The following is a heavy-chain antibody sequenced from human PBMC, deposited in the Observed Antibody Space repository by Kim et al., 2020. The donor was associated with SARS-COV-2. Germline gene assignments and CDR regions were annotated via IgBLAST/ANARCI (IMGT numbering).Heavy chain of an antibody. Sequence: SVKVSCKASGGTFSSYAISWVRQAPGQGLEWMGGIIPIFGTANYAQKFQGRVTITADESTSTAYMELSSLRSEDTAVYYCASHLAYYYGSGTVWGQGTLVTVSS. CDR3: ASHLAYYYGSGTV. D-gene: IGHD3-10*01. CDR2: IIPIFGTA. J-gene: IGHJ4*02. CDR1: GGTFSSYA. V-gene: IGHV1-69*13.